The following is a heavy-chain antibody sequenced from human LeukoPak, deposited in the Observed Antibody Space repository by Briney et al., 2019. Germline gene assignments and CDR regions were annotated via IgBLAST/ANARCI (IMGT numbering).Heavy chain of an antibody. Sequence: GASVKVSCKASGYTFTNNFMHWVRQAPGQGLEWMGIINPSGDNTWYAQKFQGRVTMTRDMATSTDYMEVSSLRSEDTAVYYCARGYGEGGFDYWGQGTLVTVSS. CDR3: ARGYGEGGFDY. CDR2: INPSGDNT. V-gene: IGHV1-46*01. CDR1: GYTFTNNF. D-gene: IGHD4-17*01. J-gene: IGHJ4*02.